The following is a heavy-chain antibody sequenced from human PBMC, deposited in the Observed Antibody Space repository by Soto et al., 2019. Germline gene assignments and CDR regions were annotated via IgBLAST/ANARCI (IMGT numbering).Heavy chain of an antibody. D-gene: IGHD6-13*01. CDR2: IYPGDSYT. V-gene: IGHV5-51*01. CDR1: GYSITSYW. CDR3: ARLQAAAGDNAITFDY. Sequence: GESLKISCKGSGYSITSYWIGWVRQMPGKGLEWMGIIYPGDSYTNYSPSFQGHVTISADKSISTAYLQWSSLKASDTAMYYCARLQAAAGDNAITFDYWGQGTLVTVSS. J-gene: IGHJ4*02.